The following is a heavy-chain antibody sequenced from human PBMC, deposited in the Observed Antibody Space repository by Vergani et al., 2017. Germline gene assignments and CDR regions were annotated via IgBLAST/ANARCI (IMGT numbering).Heavy chain of an antibody. J-gene: IGHJ4*02. V-gene: IGHV3-7*01. D-gene: IGHD1-7*01. CDR2: IKQDGSEK. CDR1: GFTFSSYW. Sequence: EVQLLESGGGLVQPGGSLRLSCAASGFTFSSYWMSWVRQAPGKGLEWVANIKQDGSEKYYVDSVKGRFTISRDNAKNSLYLQMNSLRAEDTAVYYCARDRETWNYGYYFDYWGQGTLVTVSS. CDR3: ARDRETWNYGYYFDY.